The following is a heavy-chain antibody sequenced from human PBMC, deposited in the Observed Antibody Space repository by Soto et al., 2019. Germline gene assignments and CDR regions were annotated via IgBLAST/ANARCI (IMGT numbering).Heavy chain of an antibody. Sequence: GESLKISCKASGYIFTLYWIGWVRQMPGKGLDWMGIIYPGDADTRYSPSFQGQVPISADKSISTASLQWSSLKASDTAVYYCARQSPTPGYYYFSYGMDVWGQGTTVTVSS. J-gene: IGHJ6*02. CDR3: ARQSPTPGYYYFSYGMDV. CDR1: GYIFTLYW. V-gene: IGHV5-51*01. CDR2: IYPGDADT. D-gene: IGHD4-17*01.